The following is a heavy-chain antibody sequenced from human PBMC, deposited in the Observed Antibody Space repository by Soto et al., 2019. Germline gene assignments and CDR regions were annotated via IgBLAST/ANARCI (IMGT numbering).Heavy chain of an antibody. Sequence: QVQLQESGPGLVKPSQTLSLTCTVSGGSISSGGYYWSWIRQHPGKGLEWIGYIYYSGSTYYNPSLKSRVTMSVVTSENQFSLRRSSVTAADTAVYYCARKDSGYADYIDVWGKGTTVTVSS. CDR1: GGSISSGGYY. D-gene: IGHD5-12*01. CDR2: IYYSGST. V-gene: IGHV4-31*03. J-gene: IGHJ6*03. CDR3: ARKDSGYADYIDV.